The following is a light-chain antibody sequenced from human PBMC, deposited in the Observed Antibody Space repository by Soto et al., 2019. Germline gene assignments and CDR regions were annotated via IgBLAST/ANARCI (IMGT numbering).Light chain of an antibody. CDR2: GAS. Sequence: EIVMTQSPATLSVSPGERATLSCRASQSVSSNLAWYQQKPGQAPRLLIYGASTRATGIPARFSGSGSGTECPLTISRLQSEDFAVYYCQQYNNWPPGTFGQGTKVEIK. V-gene: IGKV3-15*01. J-gene: IGKJ1*01. CDR3: QQYNNWPPGT. CDR1: QSVSSN.